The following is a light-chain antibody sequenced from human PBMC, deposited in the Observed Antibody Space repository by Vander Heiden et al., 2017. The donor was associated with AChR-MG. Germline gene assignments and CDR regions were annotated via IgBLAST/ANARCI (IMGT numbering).Light chain of an antibody. CDR2: GAS. J-gene: IGKJ4*01. CDR3: QQDGSSPFT. V-gene: IGKV3-20*01. Sequence: VLTKPPSTLCLSAGKRDTRTSRAGQSVSSSYLAWYQQKPGQAPRLLIYGASSRATGIPDRFSGSGSGTDFTLTISRLQPEDFAVYYCQQDGSSPFTFGGGTKVEIK. CDR1: QSVSSSY.